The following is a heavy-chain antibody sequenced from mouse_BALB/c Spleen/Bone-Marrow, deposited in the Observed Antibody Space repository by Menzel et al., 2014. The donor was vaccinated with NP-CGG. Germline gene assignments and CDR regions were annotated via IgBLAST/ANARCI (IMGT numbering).Heavy chain of an antibody. J-gene: IGHJ3*01. CDR3: AREPTVVAGAWFAY. CDR1: GFSLTGYG. D-gene: IGHD1-1*01. Sequence: VKLMESGPGLVAPSQSLSITCTVSGFSLTGYGVNWVRQPPGKGLERLGMIWGDGSTDYNSALKSRLSISKDNSKSQVFLKMNSLQTDDTARYYCAREPTVVAGAWFAYWGQGTLVTVSA. V-gene: IGHV2-6-7*01. CDR2: IWGDGST.